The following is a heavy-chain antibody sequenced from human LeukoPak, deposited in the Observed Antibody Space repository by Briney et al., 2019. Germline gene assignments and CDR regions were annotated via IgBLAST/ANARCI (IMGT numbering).Heavy chain of an antibody. CDR1: GGSISSNSYY. V-gene: IGHV4-39*01. Sequence: SETLSLTCTVSGGSISSNSYYWGWIRQPPGKGLEWIGSIYFSGSPYYNPSLKSRVTMSVDTSKNQFSLKVSSVTAADTAVHYCARWRTAKTAFDYWGQGTLVTVSS. J-gene: IGHJ4*02. CDR2: IYFSGSP. CDR3: ARWRTAKTAFDY. D-gene: IGHD2-21*02.